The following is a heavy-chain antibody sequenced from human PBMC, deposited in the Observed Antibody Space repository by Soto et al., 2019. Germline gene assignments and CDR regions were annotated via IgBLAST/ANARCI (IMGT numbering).Heavy chain of an antibody. J-gene: IGHJ6*02. Sequence: GGSLRLSCAASGFTFSSYAMHWVRQAPGKGLEWVAVISYDGSNKYYADPVKGRFTISRDNSKNTLYLQMNSLRAEDTAVYYCARDYALYSSGWYYYYGMDVWGQGTTVTVSS. CDR2: ISYDGSNK. CDR3: ARDYALYSSGWYYYYGMDV. V-gene: IGHV3-30-3*01. CDR1: GFTFSSYA. D-gene: IGHD6-19*01.